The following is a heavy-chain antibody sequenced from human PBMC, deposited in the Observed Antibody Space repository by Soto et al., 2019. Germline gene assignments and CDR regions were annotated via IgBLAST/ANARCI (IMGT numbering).Heavy chain of an antibody. Sequence: SETLSLTCTVSGGSISSGGYYWSWFRQHPGKGLEWIGYIYYSGSTYYNPSLKSRVTISVDTSKDQFSLKLSSVTAADTAVYYCARIRIYRIDPWGQGTLVTVSS. CDR2: IYYSGST. J-gene: IGHJ5*02. D-gene: IGHD3-16*02. CDR3: ARIRIYRIDP. V-gene: IGHV4-31*03. CDR1: GGSISSGGYY.